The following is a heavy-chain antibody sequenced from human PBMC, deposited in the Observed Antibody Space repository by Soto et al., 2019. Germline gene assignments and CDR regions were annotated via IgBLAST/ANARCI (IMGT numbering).Heavy chain of an antibody. CDR2: IYYSGST. CDR1: GGSISSYY. V-gene: IGHV4-59*01. CDR3: ARDAAYDFWSGVIDY. D-gene: IGHD3-3*01. Sequence: SETLSLTCTVSGGSISSYYWSWIRQPPGKGLEWIGYIYYSGSTNYNPSLKSRVTISVDTSKNQFSLKLSSVTAADTAVYYCARDAAYDFWSGVIDYWGQGTLVTVSS. J-gene: IGHJ4*02.